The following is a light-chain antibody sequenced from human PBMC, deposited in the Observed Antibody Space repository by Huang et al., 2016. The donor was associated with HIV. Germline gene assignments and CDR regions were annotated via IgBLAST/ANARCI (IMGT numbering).Light chain of an antibody. CDR1: QGIRND. Sequence: AIQMTQSPSSLPASVGDRVTITCRASQGIRNDLGWYQVKPGRAPKLLIYAASSLQIGVPPRFSGSGSGTDFTLTINSLQPEDFATYYCLQHFNYPWTFGQGTKVDFK. V-gene: IGKV1-6*01. CDR3: LQHFNYPWT. J-gene: IGKJ1*01. CDR2: AAS.